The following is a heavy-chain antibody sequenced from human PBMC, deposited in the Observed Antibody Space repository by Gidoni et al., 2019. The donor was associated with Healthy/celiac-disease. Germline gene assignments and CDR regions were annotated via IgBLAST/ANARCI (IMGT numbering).Heavy chain of an antibody. D-gene: IGHD5-18*01. CDR2: INHSGST. J-gene: IGHJ6*02. Sequence: QVQLQQWGAGLLKPSETLSLTCAVYGGSFSGYYWSWIRQPPGKGLEWIGEINHSGSTNYNPSLKSRVTISVDTSKNQFSLKLSSVTAADTAVYYCARKPIQLWVLRYGMDVWGQGTTVTVSS. CDR1: GGSFSGYY. CDR3: ARKPIQLWVLRYGMDV. V-gene: IGHV4-34*01.